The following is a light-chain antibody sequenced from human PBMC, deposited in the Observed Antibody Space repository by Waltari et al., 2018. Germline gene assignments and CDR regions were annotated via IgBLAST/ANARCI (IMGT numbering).Light chain of an antibody. CDR1: SSNIGSNF. V-gene: IGLV1-47*01. J-gene: IGLJ2*01. CDR3: AAWDDSLSGLV. CDR2: RNN. Sequence: QSVLTQPPSASRTPGQRVTISCSGSSSNIGSNFVYWYQQLPGTAPKLLIYRNNQRPSGVPDRVSASKSGTSASLAISGLRSEDEADYYCAAWDDSLSGLVFGGGTKLTVL.